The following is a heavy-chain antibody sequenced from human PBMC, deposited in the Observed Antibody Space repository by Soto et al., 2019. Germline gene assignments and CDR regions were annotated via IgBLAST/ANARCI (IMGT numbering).Heavy chain of an antibody. CDR3: ARATGRDYDFWSGYYTEFDY. V-gene: IGHV1-3*01. D-gene: IGHD3-3*01. CDR2: INAGNGNT. CDR1: GYTFTSYA. J-gene: IGHJ4*02. Sequence: GASVKVSCKASGYTFTSYAMHWVRQAPGQRLEWMGWINAGNGNTKYSQKFQGRVTITRDTSASTAYMELSSLRSEDTAVYYCARATGRDYDFWSGYYTEFDYWGRGTLVTVSS.